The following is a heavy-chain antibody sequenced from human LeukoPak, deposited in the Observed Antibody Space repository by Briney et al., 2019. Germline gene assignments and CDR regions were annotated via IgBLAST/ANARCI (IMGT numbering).Heavy chain of an antibody. CDR1: GFTFRNYW. J-gene: IGHJ3*02. Sequence: PGGSLRLPCAASGFTFRNYWMNWVRQAPGKGLQWVANIKEDGSEIYYVDSVKGRFTISRDNAKNSLYLQMNSLRAEDMALYYCAKDSSPMIVTGEGAFDIWGQGTMVTVSS. D-gene: IGHD3-22*01. CDR3: AKDSSPMIVTGEGAFDI. CDR2: IKEDGSEI. V-gene: IGHV3-7*03.